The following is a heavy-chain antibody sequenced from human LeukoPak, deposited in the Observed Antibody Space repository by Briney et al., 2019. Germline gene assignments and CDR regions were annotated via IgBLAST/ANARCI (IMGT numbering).Heavy chain of an antibody. CDR2: ISSSGSPI. J-gene: IGHJ4*02. CDR1: GFKFSFYS. Sequence: GGSLRLSCAASGFKFSFYSMNWVRQAPGKGLEWISYISSSGSPIYYAESVKGRFTISRDNARKSSDLQMTSLTAEDTAVYYCARGSRFDYWGQGALVIVSS. V-gene: IGHV3-48*04. CDR3: ARGSRFDY.